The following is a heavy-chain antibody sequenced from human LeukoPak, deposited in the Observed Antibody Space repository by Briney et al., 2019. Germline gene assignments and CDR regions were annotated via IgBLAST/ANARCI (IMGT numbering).Heavy chain of an antibody. V-gene: IGHV3-30*04. Sequence: GGSLRLSCAASGFTFSSYAMPWVRQAPGKGLEWVAVISYDGSNKYYADSVKGRFTISRDNSKNTLYLQMNSLRAEDTAVYYCARVIGGSLSYYYYGMDVWGQGTTVTVSS. CDR3: ARVIGGSLSYYYYGMDV. D-gene: IGHD1-26*01. CDR2: ISYDGSNK. CDR1: GFTFSSYA. J-gene: IGHJ6*02.